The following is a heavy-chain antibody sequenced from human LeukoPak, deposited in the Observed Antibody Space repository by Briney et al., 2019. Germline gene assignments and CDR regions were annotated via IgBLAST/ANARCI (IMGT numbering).Heavy chain of an antibody. D-gene: IGHD3-22*01. J-gene: IGHJ1*01. Sequence: QPGRSLRLSCAASGFTFSGYAMSWLRQAPGKGLEFVSAISGDTGSTFYADSVKGRFTVSRDNSQNTLYLQLNSLRAEDTAVYYCAKRDYYDSSGFSPFFQHWGQGTLVTVSS. CDR1: GFTFSGYA. CDR3: AKRDYYDSSGFSPFFQH. CDR2: ISGDTGST. V-gene: IGHV3-23*01.